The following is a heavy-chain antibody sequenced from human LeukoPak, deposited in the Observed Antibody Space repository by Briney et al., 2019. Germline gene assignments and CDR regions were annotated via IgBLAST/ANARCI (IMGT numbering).Heavy chain of an antibody. CDR3: ARGEDILTGYCNVGDAFDI. J-gene: IGHJ3*02. CDR2: IYYSGST. CDR1: GGSISSGDYY. Sequence: SETLSLTCTVSGGSISSGDYYWSWIRQPPGKGLEWIGYIYYSGSTYYNPSLKSRVTISVDTSKNQFSLKLSSVTAADTAVYYCARGEDILTGYCNVGDAFDIWGQGTMVTVSS. D-gene: IGHD3-9*01. V-gene: IGHV4-30-4*01.